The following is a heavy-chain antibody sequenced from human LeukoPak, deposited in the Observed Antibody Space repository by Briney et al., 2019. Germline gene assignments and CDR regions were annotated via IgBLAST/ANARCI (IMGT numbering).Heavy chain of an antibody. CDR3: ARDRAVPAASVWFDP. V-gene: IGHV3-74*01. CDR1: GFTFSSYW. J-gene: IGHJ5*02. CDR2: ISSDGSST. Sequence: QTGGSLRLSCAASGFTFSSYWMHWVRQAPGKGLVWVSRISSDGSSTTYADSVKGRFTISRDNAKNSLYLQMNSLRAEDTAVYYCARDRAVPAASVWFDPWGQGTLVTVSS. D-gene: IGHD2-2*01.